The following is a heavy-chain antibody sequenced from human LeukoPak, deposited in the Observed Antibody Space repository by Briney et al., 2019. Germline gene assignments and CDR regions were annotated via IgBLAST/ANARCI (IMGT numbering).Heavy chain of an antibody. CDR3: AREARLTY. Sequence: ASVKVSCKASGYTFTTYSRHWVRQAPGQRLEWMGWINAGTGDTKYSQRFQGRVTFTRDTSASTAYMELSSLRSEDTAVYYCAREARLTYWGQGTLVTVSS. CDR1: GYTFTTYS. D-gene: IGHD2-21*02. J-gene: IGHJ4*02. CDR2: INAGTGDT. V-gene: IGHV1-3*01.